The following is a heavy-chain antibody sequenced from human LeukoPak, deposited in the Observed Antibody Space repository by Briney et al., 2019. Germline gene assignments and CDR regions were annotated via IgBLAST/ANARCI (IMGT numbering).Heavy chain of an antibody. D-gene: IGHD5-18*01. CDR3: ARLPTGYPNWFDT. J-gene: IGHJ5*02. V-gene: IGHV4-39*01. CDR1: GGSISSISSNN. CDR2: IHYSGST. Sequence: SETLSLTCAVSGGSISSISSNNWAWIRQPPGKGLEFIAAIHYSGSTYYNPSFMSRVTISVDTSKNQFSLKLRSLTATDTAVYYCARLPTGYPNWFDTWGQGILVTVSS.